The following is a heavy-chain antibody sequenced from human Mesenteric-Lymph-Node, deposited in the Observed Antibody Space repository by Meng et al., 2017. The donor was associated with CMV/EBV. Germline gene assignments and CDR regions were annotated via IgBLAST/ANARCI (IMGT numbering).Heavy chain of an antibody. CDR2: ITNSGGVI. Sequence: GESLKISCAASGFTFSDYSINWVRQAPGKGLEWVSYITNSGGVIYYADSVKGRFTISRDNAKSSLYLQMNSLRAEDTAVYYCARGEGFDPWGQGTLVTVSS. CDR3: ARGEGFDP. J-gene: IGHJ5*02. D-gene: IGHD1-26*01. CDR1: GFTFSDYS. V-gene: IGHV3-48*04.